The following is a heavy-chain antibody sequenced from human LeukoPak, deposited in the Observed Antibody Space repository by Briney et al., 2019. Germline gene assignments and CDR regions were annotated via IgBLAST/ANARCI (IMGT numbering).Heavy chain of an antibody. J-gene: IGHJ1*01. D-gene: IGHD3-22*01. Sequence: PGGSLRLSCAASGLTFSSYAMNWVRQAPGKGLEWVSVISGNGGSTYYADSVRGRFTISRDGSKSTLYLQVSSLRAEDTALYYCTGSYYYEYFQHWGQGTLVTVSS. CDR3: TGSYYYEYFQH. V-gene: IGHV3-23*01. CDR1: GLTFSSYA. CDR2: ISGNGGST.